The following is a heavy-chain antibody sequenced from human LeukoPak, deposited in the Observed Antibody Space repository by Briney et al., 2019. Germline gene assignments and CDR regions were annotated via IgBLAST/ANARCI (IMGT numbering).Heavy chain of an antibody. J-gene: IGHJ6*02. CDR3: ARDRADSEDIVLIKYYYYYYGMDV. CDR1: GYTLTSYG. V-gene: IGHV1-18*01. D-gene: IGHD2-8*01. CDR2: ISAYNGNT. Sequence: GASVKASCKASGYTLTSYGISWVRQAPGQGLEWMGWISAYNGNTNYAQKLQGRVTMTTDTSTSTAYMELRSLRSDDTAVYYCARDRADSEDIVLIKYYYYYYGMDVWGQGTTVTVSS.